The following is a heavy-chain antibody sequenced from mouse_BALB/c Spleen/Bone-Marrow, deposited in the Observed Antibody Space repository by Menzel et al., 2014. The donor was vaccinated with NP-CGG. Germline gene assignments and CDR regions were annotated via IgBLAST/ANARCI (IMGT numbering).Heavy chain of an antibody. D-gene: IGHD4-1*01. CDR2: INPGSGGT. Sequence: SGAELVRPGTSVKVSCKASGYAFTNYLIEWVKQRPGQGLEWIGVINPGSGGTNYNEKFKGKATLTADKSSSTAYMQLSSLTSDDSAVYFCARERGRWYFDVWGAGTTVTVSS. CDR1: GYAFTNYL. CDR3: ARERGRWYFDV. J-gene: IGHJ1*01. V-gene: IGHV1-54*01.